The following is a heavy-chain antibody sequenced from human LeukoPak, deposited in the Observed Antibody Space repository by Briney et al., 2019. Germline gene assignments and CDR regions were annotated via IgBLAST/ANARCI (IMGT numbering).Heavy chain of an antibody. CDR3: ARGRYCSSTSCLVPYYYYRMDV. V-gene: IGHV1-8*01. D-gene: IGHD2-2*01. J-gene: IGHJ6*04. CDR1: GYTFTSYG. Sequence: ASVKVSCKASGYTFTSYGFNWVRQAPGQGLEWMGWMNLNSGNTSYAQKFQGRVTMTMNTSISTAYMALSSLRSEDTAVYYCARGRYCSSTSCLVPYYYYRMDVWGEGTTVSVSS. CDR2: MNLNSGNT.